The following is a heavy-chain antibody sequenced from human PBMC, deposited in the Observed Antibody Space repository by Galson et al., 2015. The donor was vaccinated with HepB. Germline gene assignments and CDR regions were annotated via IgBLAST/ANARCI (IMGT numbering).Heavy chain of an antibody. D-gene: IGHD3-16*01. CDR2: INGRGSTR. CDR1: GFIFRHHA. J-gene: IGHJ5*02. V-gene: IGHV3-23*01. Sequence: SLRLSCAGSGFIFRHHAMAWIRQAPGKGLEWVSGINGRGSTRPYSDAVKGRFSISRDNSKDTVFLQMDNLIAEDTAVYYCVKEGSWFGGDWFDPWGQGALVTVS. CDR3: VKEGSWFGGDWFDP.